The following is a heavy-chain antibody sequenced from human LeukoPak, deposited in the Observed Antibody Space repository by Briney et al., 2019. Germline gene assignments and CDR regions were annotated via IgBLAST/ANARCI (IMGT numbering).Heavy chain of an antibody. CDR1: GYTFTSYW. Sequence: GESLKISCKGSGYTFTSYWIGWVRQMPGKGLEWMGMIYLGDSETRYSPSFQGQVTISPDKSISTAYLQWSSLKASDTAMYYCARRVTDTSGYYSAYYFDYWGQGTLVTVSS. CDR3: ARRVTDTSGYYSAYYFDY. D-gene: IGHD3-22*01. J-gene: IGHJ4*02. CDR2: IYLGDSET. V-gene: IGHV5-51*01.